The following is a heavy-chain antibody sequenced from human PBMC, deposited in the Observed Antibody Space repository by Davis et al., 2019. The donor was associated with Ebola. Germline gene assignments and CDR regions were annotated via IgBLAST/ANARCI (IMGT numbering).Heavy chain of an antibody. CDR1: GYTFTGYY. V-gene: IGHV1-2*06. J-gene: IGHJ4*02. CDR2: INPNSGGT. Sequence: ASVKVSCKASGYTFTGYYMHWVRQAPGQGLEWMGRINPNSGGTNYAQKFQGRVTMTRDTSISTAYMELSRLRSDDTAVYYCARGGGVLVLMVYAIDYWGQGTLVTVSS. D-gene: IGHD2-8*01. CDR3: ARGGGVLVLMVYAIDY.